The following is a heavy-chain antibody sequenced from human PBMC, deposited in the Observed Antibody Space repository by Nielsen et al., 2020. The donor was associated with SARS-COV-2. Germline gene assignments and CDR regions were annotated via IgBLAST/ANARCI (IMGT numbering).Heavy chain of an antibody. V-gene: IGHV3-11*01. D-gene: IGHD2-2*01. Sequence: GESLKISCVVSGFSFSDYSMSWIRQAPGKGLEWVSYISRSGSIIQHADSVKGRFTISRDNAKNSLYLQMGNLRVDDTAVYYCAGPASWGQGTVVTVSA. CDR3: AGPAS. CDR1: GFSFSDYS. J-gene: IGHJ5*02. CDR2: ISRSGSII.